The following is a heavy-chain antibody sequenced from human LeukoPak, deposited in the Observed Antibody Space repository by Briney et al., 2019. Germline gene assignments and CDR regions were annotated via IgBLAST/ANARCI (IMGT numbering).Heavy chain of an antibody. D-gene: IGHD5-12*01. J-gene: IGHJ3*02. CDR1: GFTFDDYG. CDR2: ITWNGGST. Sequence: PGGSLRLSCAASGFTFDDYGMIWVRQAPGKGLEWVSSITWNGGSTGYADSVKGRFTISRDNAKNSLYLQMNSLRAEDTAVFYCARVSLHTSGYHLRAFDIWGQGTMVTVSS. V-gene: IGHV3-20*04. CDR3: ARVSLHTSGYHLRAFDI.